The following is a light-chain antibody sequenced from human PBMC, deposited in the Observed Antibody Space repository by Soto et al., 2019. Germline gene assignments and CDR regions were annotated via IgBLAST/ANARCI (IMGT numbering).Light chain of an antibody. CDR3: QQYNSYSSYT. CDR1: QSISSW. CDR2: DAS. V-gene: IGKV1-5*01. J-gene: IGKJ2*01. Sequence: DIQMTQSPSTLSASVGDRVTITCRASQSISSWLAWYQQKPGKAPKLLIHDASSLESGVPSRFSGSGSGTEFTLTTSSLQPDDFATYYCQQYNSYSSYTFGQGTKLEIK.